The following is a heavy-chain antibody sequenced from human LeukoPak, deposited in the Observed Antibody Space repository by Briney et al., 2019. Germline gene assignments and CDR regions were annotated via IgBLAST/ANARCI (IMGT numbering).Heavy chain of an antibody. CDR3: ARVGSISDSSGYYHYYYYYMDV. V-gene: IGHV3-20*04. CDR2: INWNGGST. Sequence: PGGSLRLSCAASGFTFDDYGMSWVRQAPGKGLEGVSGINWNGGSTGYADSVKGRFTISRDNAKNSLYLQMNSLRAEDTALYYCARVGSISDSSGYYHYYYYYMDVWGKGTTVTVSS. J-gene: IGHJ6*03. D-gene: IGHD3-22*01. CDR1: GFTFDDYG.